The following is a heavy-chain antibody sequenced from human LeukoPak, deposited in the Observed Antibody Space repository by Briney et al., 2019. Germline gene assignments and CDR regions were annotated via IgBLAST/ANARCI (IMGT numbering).Heavy chain of an antibody. CDR3: ARGLQKDYDFWSGYHWDSNWFDP. J-gene: IGHJ5*02. CDR2: MSPNSGNT. CDR1: GYTFISYD. Sequence: ASVKVSCKASGYTFISYDINWVRQATGQGLEWMGWMSPNSGNTGYAQKFQGRVTMTTDTSTSTAYMELRSLRSDDTAVYYCARGLQKDYDFWSGYHWDSNWFDPWGQGTLVTVSS. D-gene: IGHD3-3*01. V-gene: IGHV1-8*01.